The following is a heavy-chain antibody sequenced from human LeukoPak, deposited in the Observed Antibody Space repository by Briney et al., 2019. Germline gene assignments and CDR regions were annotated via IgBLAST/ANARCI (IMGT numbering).Heavy chain of an antibody. Sequence: SETLSPTCTVSGGSVSTSDYYWGWIRQTPGKGLEWIGYIYRSGSTYYNPSLKSRVTISIDRSNNQFSLKLSSVTAADTALYYCARGGGRSGYDSVDYWGQGTLVTVSS. D-gene: IGHD5-12*01. CDR3: ARGGGRSGYDSVDY. V-gene: IGHV4-39*07. J-gene: IGHJ4*02. CDR1: GGSVSTSDYY. CDR2: IYRSGST.